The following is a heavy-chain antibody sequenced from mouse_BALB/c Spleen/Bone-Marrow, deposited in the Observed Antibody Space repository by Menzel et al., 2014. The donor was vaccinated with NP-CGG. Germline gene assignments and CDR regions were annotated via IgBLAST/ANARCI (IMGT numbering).Heavy chain of an antibody. Sequence: EVQLQQSGAGLVKQGASAKLPCTAFGLNIKDTYMHWVKQRPKQGLEWIGRIDPANGNTKYDPKFQGKATITADTSSNTAYLQLSSLTSEDTAVYYGSSYAMDYWGQGTSVTVSS. CDR2: IDPANGNT. J-gene: IGHJ4*01. CDR3: SSYAMDY. V-gene: IGHV14-3*02. CDR1: GLNIKDTY.